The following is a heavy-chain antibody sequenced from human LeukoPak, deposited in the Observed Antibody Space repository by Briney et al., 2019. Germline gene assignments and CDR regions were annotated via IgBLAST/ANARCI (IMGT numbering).Heavy chain of an antibody. Sequence: SETLSLTCTVSGGSISSYYWSWIRQPPGKGLEWIGYIYYSGSTYYNPSLKSRVTISVDTSKNQFSLKLSSVTAADTAVYYCARGLAIRGVSRFDPWGQGTLVTVSS. CDR1: GGSISSYY. V-gene: IGHV4-59*06. J-gene: IGHJ5*02. CDR2: IYYSGST. D-gene: IGHD3-10*01. CDR3: ARGLAIRGVSRFDP.